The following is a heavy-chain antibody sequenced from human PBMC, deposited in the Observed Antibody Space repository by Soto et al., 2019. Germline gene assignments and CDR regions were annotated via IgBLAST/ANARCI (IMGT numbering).Heavy chain of an antibody. CDR2: ISGSGGST. CDR3: AKDITMIVVVPPRCAFDI. D-gene: IGHD3-22*01. Sequence: GGSLRLSCAASGFTFSSYAMSWVRQAPGKGLEWVSAISGSGGSTYYADSVKGRFTISRDNSKNTLYLQMNSLRAEDTAVYYCAKDITMIVVVPPRCAFDIWGQGTMVTVSS. V-gene: IGHV3-23*01. J-gene: IGHJ3*02. CDR1: GFTFSSYA.